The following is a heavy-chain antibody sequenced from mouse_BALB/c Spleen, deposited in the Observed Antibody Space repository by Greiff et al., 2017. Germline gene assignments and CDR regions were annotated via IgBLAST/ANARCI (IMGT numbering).Heavy chain of an antibody. CDR1: GFSLTSYG. CDR3: ARKWESTLIFAY. J-gene: IGHJ3*01. CDR2: IWSGGST. Sequence: VKLVESGPGLVQPSQSLSITCTVSGFSLTSYGVHWVRQSPGKGLEWLGVIWSGGSTDYNAAFISRLSISKDNSKSQVFFKMNSLQANDTAIYYCARKWESTLIFAYWGQGTLVTVSA. D-gene: IGHD2-4*01. V-gene: IGHV2-2*02.